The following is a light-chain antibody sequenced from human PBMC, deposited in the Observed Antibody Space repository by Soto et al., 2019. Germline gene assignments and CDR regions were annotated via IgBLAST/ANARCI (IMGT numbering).Light chain of an antibody. CDR2: DTA. CDR3: LLSYRADYV. J-gene: IGLJ1*01. Sequence: QAVVTQAPSLTVSPGGKVILTCGSTTGPVTTGHYPYWFQQRRGQAPRPLVYDTANIFSWTPGRFSGSLVGGKAPLPLSGAQPKDEAEYYCLLSYRADYVFGPGPKVTV. V-gene: IGLV7-46*01. CDR1: TGPVTTGHY.